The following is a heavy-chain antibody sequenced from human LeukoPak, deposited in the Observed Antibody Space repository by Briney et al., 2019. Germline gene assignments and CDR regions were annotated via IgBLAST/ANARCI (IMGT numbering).Heavy chain of an antibody. J-gene: IGHJ5*02. Sequence: ASVKVSCRASGYTFTDYYIHWVQQAPGQGLEWMAWINPDNGGTNYQGRVTMTRDTSIRTVYMDLSRLRSDDTAVFYCTREARAGNWFDPWGQGTQVTVSS. CDR2: INPDNGGT. CDR1: GYTFTDYY. D-gene: IGHD5-12*01. V-gene: IGHV1-2*02. CDR3: TREARAGNWFDP.